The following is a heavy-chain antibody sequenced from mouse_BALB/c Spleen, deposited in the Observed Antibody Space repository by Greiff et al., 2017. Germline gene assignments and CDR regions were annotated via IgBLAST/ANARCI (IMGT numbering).Heavy chain of an antibody. CDR3: ASVYGNSYWYFDV. J-gene: IGHJ1*01. CDR2: IRNKANGYTT. V-gene: IGHV7-3*02. Sequence: DVKLVESGGGLVQPGGSLRLSCATSGFTFTDYYMSWVRQPPGKALEWLGFIRNKANGYTTEYSASVKGRFTISRDNSQSILYLQMNTLRAEDSATYYCASVYGNSYWYFDVWGAGTTVTVSS. CDR1: GFTFTDYY. D-gene: IGHD2-1*01.